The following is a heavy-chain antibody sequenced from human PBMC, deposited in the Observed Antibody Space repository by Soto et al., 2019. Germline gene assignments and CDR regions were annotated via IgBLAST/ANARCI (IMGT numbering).Heavy chain of an antibody. D-gene: IGHD2-2*01. Sequence: QVPLVQSGAEVKKPGASVKVSCKASGYTFTGYYMHWVRQAPGQGLEWMGWINPNSGGTNYAQKFQGWVTMTRDTSISTAYMELSRLRSDDTAVYYCARDRCSSTSCYSLAFDYWGQGTLVTVSS. CDR3: ARDRCSSTSCYSLAFDY. CDR1: GYTFTGYY. J-gene: IGHJ4*02. CDR2: INPNSGGT. V-gene: IGHV1-2*04.